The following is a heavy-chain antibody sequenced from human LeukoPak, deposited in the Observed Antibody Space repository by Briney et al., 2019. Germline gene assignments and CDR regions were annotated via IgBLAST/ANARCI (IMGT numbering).Heavy chain of an antibody. Sequence: NPSETLSLTCTVSGGSISNYYWSWIRQPPGKGLEWIGYIYYSGSTNYNPSLKSRVIISVDTSKNQFSLKLSSVTAADTAVYYCARGRPESSTPFDYWGQGTLVTVSS. CDR3: ARGRPESSTPFDY. CDR1: GGSISNYY. V-gene: IGHV4-59*01. D-gene: IGHD1-1*01. CDR2: IYYSGST. J-gene: IGHJ4*02.